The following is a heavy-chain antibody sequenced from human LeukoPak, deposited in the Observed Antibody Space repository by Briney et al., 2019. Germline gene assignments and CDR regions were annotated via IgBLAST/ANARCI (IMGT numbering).Heavy chain of an antibody. Sequence: GGSLRLSCAASGFTFSSYEMNWVRQAPGKGLEWVSYINSSGSTIYYADSVKGRFTVSRDNAKNSLYLQMNSLRAEDTAVYYCAMIIAVAGTPEGGLDWGQGTLVTVSS. D-gene: IGHD6-19*01. CDR1: GFTFSSYE. J-gene: IGHJ4*02. CDR2: INSSGSTI. V-gene: IGHV3-48*03. CDR3: AMIIAVAGTPEGGLD.